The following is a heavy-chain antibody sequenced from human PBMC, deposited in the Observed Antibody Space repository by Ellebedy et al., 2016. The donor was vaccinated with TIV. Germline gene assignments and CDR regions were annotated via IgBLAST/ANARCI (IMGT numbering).Heavy chain of an antibody. CDR2: IDGDGVT. CDR3: GGVFDY. CDR1: GFTFSNHW. Sequence: GESLKISCAASGFTFSNHWMHWVRQAPGEGLVWVARIDGDGVTSYADSVKGRFTISRDNTKNTLYLQMNSLRGEDTAMYYCGGVFDYWGQGTLVTVSS. V-gene: IGHV3-74*01. J-gene: IGHJ4*02.